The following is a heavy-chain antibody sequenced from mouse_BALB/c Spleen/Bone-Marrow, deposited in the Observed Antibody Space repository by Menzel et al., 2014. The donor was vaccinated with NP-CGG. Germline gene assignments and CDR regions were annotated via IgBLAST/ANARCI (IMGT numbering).Heavy chain of an antibody. CDR1: GFDFSRYW. D-gene: IGHD1-2*01. J-gene: IGHJ3*01. V-gene: IGHV4-1*02. CDR3: TRLHYYGYSAY. CDR2: INPDSSTI. Sequence: EVQRVESGGGLVLPGGSLKLSCAASGFDFSRYWMSWVRQAPGKGLEWIGEINPDSSTINYTPSLKDKFIISRVNAKNTLYLQKSKVRSEDTALYYCTRLHYYGYSAYWGQGTLVTVST.